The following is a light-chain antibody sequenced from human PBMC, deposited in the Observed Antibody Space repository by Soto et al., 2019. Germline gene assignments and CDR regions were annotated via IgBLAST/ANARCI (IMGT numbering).Light chain of an antibody. V-gene: IGKV3-20*01. Sequence: EIVLTQSPGTLSLSPGERAALSCRASQRVSGSYLAWYQQKPGQAPRLLIYGASSRATGIPDRFSGSGSGTDFTLTISRLEPEDFAVYYCQQYGSSPLTFGGGTTVEIK. CDR1: QRVSGSY. CDR2: GAS. J-gene: IGKJ4*01. CDR3: QQYGSSPLT.